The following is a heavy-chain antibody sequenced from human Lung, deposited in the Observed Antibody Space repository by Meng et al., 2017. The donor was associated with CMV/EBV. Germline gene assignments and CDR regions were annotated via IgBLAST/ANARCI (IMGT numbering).Heavy chain of an antibody. CDR1: GFTFSDYS. CDR3: ARGVGSYDFWSAYSYYYGLDV. D-gene: IGHD3-3*01. Sequence: GGSXRLXCTASGFTFSDYSMNWVRQAPGKGLEWVSSISSSDYIYYADSVRGRFTISRDNAKHSLYLQMNSLRAEDTAVYYCARGVGSYDFWSAYSYYYGLDVWRQGXTVTVSS. CDR2: ISSSDYI. V-gene: IGHV3-21*01. J-gene: IGHJ6*02.